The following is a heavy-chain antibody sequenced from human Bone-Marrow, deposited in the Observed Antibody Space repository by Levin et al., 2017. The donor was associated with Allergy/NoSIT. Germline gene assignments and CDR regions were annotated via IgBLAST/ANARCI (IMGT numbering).Heavy chain of an antibody. CDR3: TSGVAGYRGVVV. CDR1: GFTFSDYY. D-gene: IGHD2-15*01. J-gene: IGHJ6*02. Sequence: GGSLRLSCAASGFTFSDYYMSWIRQAPGKGLEWVSYISSTSSVIHYAASVKGRFTSSRANAQNSLYLQINSLSLENTAVYYCTSGVAGYRGVVVWGQGTTVTVSS. V-gene: IGHV3-11*01. CDR2: ISSTSSVI.